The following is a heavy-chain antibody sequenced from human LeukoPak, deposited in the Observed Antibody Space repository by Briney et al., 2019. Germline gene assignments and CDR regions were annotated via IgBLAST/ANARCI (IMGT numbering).Heavy chain of an antibody. CDR3: ARGRFLEWRFSWFDP. J-gene: IGHJ5*02. D-gene: IGHD3-3*01. Sequence: SETLSLTCAVYGGSFSGYYWSWIRQPPGKGLEWIGEINHSGSTNYNPSLKSRVTISVDTSKNQFSLKLSSVTAADTAVYYCARGRFLEWRFSWFDPWGQGTLVTVSS. CDR2: INHSGST. V-gene: IGHV4-34*01. CDR1: GGSFSGYY.